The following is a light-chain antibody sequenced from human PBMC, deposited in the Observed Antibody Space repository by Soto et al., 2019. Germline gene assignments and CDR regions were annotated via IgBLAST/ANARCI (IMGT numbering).Light chain of an antibody. CDR1: QSVRSN. CDR2: AAS. CDR3: QQYNDWPWT. Sequence: EIVMTQSPAALSLSPGERATLSCRASQSVRSNLAWYQQRPGQAPRLLIYAASIGATGVPARFSGSGSGTESPLTIGTLQSEDFAVYFCQQYNDWPWTFGQGT. V-gene: IGKV3-15*01. J-gene: IGKJ1*01.